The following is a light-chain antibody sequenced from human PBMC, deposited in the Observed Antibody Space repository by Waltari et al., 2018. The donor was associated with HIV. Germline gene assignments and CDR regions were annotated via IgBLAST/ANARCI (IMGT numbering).Light chain of an antibody. CDR3: QQRSNWPGT. Sequence: EIVLTQSPVTLSLSPGEGANLSCSASQNIRNYLGWYQQRSGQPPRLLIYDASTRATGIPARFTGSGSGTDFTLTIDSLEPEDFAIYYCQQRSNWPGTFGPGTRVDVK. CDR1: QNIRNY. V-gene: IGKV3-11*01. CDR2: DAS. J-gene: IGKJ1*01.